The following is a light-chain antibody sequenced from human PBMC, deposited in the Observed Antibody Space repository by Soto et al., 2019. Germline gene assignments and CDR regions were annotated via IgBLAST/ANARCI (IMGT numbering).Light chain of an antibody. CDR1: QRVLYSSNNKNY. J-gene: IGKJ3*01. Sequence: DIVMTQSPDSLAVSLGERATINCKSSQRVLYSSNNKNYLAWYQQKPGQPPKLLIYWASTRESGVPDRFSGSGSGTDFALTISSLQAEDVSVYYCQQYYSTRPTCGPGTKVDIK. CDR2: WAS. V-gene: IGKV4-1*01. CDR3: QQYYSTRPT.